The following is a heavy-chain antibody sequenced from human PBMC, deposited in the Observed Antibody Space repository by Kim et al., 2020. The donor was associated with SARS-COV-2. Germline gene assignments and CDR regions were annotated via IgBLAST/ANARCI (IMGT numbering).Heavy chain of an antibody. V-gene: IGHV3-23*01. J-gene: IGHJ4*02. D-gene: IGHD3-10*01. CDR3: VKGLRYFDY. CDR2: GGT. Sequence: GGTGYAVSGEGRFTISRDDSKNYLYLQMNSLRADDTAVYYCVKGLRYFDYWGQGSLVTVSS.